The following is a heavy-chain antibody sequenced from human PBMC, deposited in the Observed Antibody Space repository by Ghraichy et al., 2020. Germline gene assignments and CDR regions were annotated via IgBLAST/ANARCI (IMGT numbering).Heavy chain of an antibody. V-gene: IGHV3-23*01. D-gene: IGHD3-22*01. CDR2: ISGSGGST. CDR3: AKGREGGDSSGFIGCDY. J-gene: IGHJ4*02. CDR1: GFTFSSYA. Sequence: GGSLRLSCAASGFTFSSYAMSWVRQAPGKGLEWVSAISGSGGSTYYADSVKGRFTISRDNSKNTLYLQMNSLRAEDTAVYYCAKGREGGDSSGFIGCDYWGQGTLVTVSS.